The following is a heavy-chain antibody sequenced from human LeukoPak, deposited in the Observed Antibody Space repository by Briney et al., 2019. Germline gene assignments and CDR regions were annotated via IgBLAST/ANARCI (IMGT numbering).Heavy chain of an antibody. V-gene: IGHV1-18*01. CDR1: GYTFTSYG. D-gene: IGHD1-26*01. CDR3: ARDSGSGSNDY. J-gene: IGHJ4*02. Sequence: ASVKVSCKASGYTFTSYGISWVRQAPGQRLEWMGWISAGNGNTKYSQNFQGRVTFISNTSATTAFMELSSLRSEDAAVYYCARDSGSGSNDYWGQGTLVAVSS. CDR2: ISAGNGNT.